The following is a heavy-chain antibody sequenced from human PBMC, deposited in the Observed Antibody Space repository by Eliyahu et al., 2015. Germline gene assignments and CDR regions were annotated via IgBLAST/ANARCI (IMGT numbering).Heavy chain of an antibody. D-gene: IGHD5-18*01. Sequence: EVQLLESGGGLVQPGVSLRLSCAASGFTFSSSAMSWVRQAPGKGLEWVSTISGSGGATYYADSVKGRFTISRDNSKNTLYLQMNSLRAEDTAIYYCAKDLYKDTIYYFYYYGMDVWGQGTTVTVSS. CDR1: GFTFSSSA. CDR3: AKDLYKDTIYYFYYYGMDV. CDR2: ISGSGGAT. J-gene: IGHJ6*02. V-gene: IGHV3-23*01.